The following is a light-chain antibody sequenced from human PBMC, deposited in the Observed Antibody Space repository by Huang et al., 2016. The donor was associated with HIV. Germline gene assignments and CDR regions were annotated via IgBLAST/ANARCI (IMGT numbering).Light chain of an antibody. CDR1: QSLLQSNGYNY. Sequence: DIVMTQSPLSLPVTPGEPASISCRSSQSLLQSNGYNYLDWYLQKPGQSPQLLIYSGANRASGVPDRFSGSGSGTAFTLKISRVEAEDVGVYYCMQTLQTPLTFGGGTKVEIK. CDR3: MQTLQTPLT. CDR2: SGA. J-gene: IGKJ4*01. V-gene: IGKV2-28*01.